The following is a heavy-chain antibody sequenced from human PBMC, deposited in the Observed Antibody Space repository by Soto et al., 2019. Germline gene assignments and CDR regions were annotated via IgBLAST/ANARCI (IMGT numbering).Heavy chain of an antibody. V-gene: IGHV4-59*02. Sequence: SETLSLTCSFSGDSVTSHYLTWIRQPPGKGLEWIGYIYYTGSTNYNPSLESRVTISVDTSKNRVSLNLTSLTAADTAIYYCARANWYSEYWGQGTLVTVSS. CDR3: ARANWYSEY. J-gene: IGHJ4*02. CDR2: IYYTGST. CDR1: GDSVTSHY. D-gene: IGHD7-27*01.